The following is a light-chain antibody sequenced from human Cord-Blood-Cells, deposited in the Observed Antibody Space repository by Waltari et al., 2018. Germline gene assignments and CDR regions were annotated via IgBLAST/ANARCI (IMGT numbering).Light chain of an antibody. CDR1: SSNIGSNT. CDR2: SNN. Sequence: QSVLTQPPSASGTSGQRVTISCSGSSSNIGSNTVNWYQQLPGTAPQLLIFSNNQRPAGFPARFSGSKSGTSASLAISGLQSEDEADYYCAACDDSLYGYVFGTGTKVTGL. V-gene: IGLV1-44*01. J-gene: IGLJ1*01. CDR3: AACDDSLYGYV.